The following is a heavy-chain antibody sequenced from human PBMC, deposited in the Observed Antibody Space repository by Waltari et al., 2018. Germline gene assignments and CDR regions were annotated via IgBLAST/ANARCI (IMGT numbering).Heavy chain of an antibody. CDR1: GFTFSSYA. Sequence: QVQMVESGGGVVQPGRSLRLSCAASGFTFSSYAMHWVRQAPGKGLEWVAVISYDGSNKYYADSVKGRFTISRDNSKNTLYLQMNSLRAEDTAVYYCAASYSSGWYYFDYWGQGTLVTVSS. CDR3: AASYSSGWYYFDY. J-gene: IGHJ4*02. CDR2: ISYDGSNK. V-gene: IGHV3-30-3*01. D-gene: IGHD6-19*01.